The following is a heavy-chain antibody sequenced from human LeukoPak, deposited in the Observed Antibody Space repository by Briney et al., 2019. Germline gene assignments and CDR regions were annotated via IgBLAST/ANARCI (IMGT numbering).Heavy chain of an antibody. V-gene: IGHV4-4*07. CDR3: ARDRGTIAAAFP. Sequence: KPSETLSLTCSVSGCSISSYYWSWIPQPAGKGLEWIGRIYTSGSTNYNPSLKSRVTMPVDTSKNQFSQKLSPVTAADTAVYYCARDRGTIAAAFPWGQGTLVTVSS. J-gene: IGHJ5*02. D-gene: IGHD6-13*01. CDR1: GCSISSYY. CDR2: IYTSGST.